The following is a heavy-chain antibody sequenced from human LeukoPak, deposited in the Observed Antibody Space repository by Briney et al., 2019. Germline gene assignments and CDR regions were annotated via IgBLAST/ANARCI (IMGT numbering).Heavy chain of an antibody. Sequence: SETLSLTCTVSGGSISSGGYYWSWIRQPPGKGLEWIGYIYHNGGTYYNPSLKSRVSISVDRSKNQFSLKLFSVTAADTAVYYCAREGQLVIDYWGQGTLVTVSS. CDR3: AREGQLVIDY. CDR2: IYHNGGT. V-gene: IGHV4-30-2*01. D-gene: IGHD6-6*01. CDR1: GGSISSGGYY. J-gene: IGHJ4*02.